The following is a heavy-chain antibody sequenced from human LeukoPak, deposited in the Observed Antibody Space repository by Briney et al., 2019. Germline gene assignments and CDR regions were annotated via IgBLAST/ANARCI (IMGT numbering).Heavy chain of an antibody. CDR2: INHSGST. D-gene: IGHD5-12*01. Sequence: KSSETLSLTCAVYGGSFSGYYWSWIRQPPGKGLEWIGEINHSGSTNYNPSLKSRVTISVDTSKNQFSLKLSSVTAADTAVYYCARDRGGYDLWGQGTLVTVSS. CDR3: ARDRGGYDL. J-gene: IGHJ4*02. CDR1: GGSFSGYY. V-gene: IGHV4-34*01.